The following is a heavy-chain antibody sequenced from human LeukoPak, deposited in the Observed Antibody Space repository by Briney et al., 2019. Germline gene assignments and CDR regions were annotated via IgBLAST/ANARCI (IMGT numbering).Heavy chain of an antibody. J-gene: IGHJ3*02. Sequence: SETLSLTCTVSGGSISSGDYYWSWIRQPPGKGLEWIGYIYYSGSTYYNPSLKSRVTISVDTSKNQFSLKLSSVTAADTAVYYCARDKEYDAFDIWGQGTMVTVSS. CDR2: IYYSGST. D-gene: IGHD6-6*01. V-gene: IGHV4-30-4*08. CDR1: GGSISSGDYY. CDR3: ARDKEYDAFDI.